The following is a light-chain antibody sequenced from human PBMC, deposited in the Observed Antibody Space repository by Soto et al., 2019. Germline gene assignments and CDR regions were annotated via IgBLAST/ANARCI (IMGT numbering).Light chain of an antibody. CDR2: DVS. J-gene: IGKJ5*01. CDR3: QQYNNWPFS. V-gene: IGKV3-15*01. CDR1: QGVTTN. Sequence: EIVMTQSPGTVSVSPGERATLSCRAGQGVTTNFAWYQQKSGQSPRLLIYDVSIRATGVPARFSGTGSETDFTLTISGLQSEDSAVYFCQQYNNWPFSFGQGTRLENK.